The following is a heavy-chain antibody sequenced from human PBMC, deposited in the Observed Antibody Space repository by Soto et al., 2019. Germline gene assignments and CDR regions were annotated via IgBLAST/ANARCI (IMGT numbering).Heavy chain of an antibody. J-gene: IGHJ4*02. V-gene: IGHV3-30-3*01. D-gene: IGHD2-15*01. CDR1: GFTFSSYA. Sequence: GGSLRLSCAASGFTFSSYAMHWVRQAPGKGLEWVAVISYDGSNKYYADSVKGRFTISRDNSKNTLYLQMNSLRAEDTALYYCERVPSSSGRAHFDYWGQGTLVTVSS. CDR2: ISYDGSNK. CDR3: ERVPSSSGRAHFDY.